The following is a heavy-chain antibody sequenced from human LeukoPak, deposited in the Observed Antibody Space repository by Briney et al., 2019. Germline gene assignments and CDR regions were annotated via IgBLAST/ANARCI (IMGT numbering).Heavy chain of an antibody. Sequence: GRSLRLSRAVSGFTFTIFATGGGCRAPGKGLEWVSGICGGGANAYFADSEQELYTLSRDTINKTRHLQINSLRAEDTAIYYCAKGGPYYHGWRTYEWFDYWGRET. V-gene: IGHV3-23*01. CDR3: AKGGPYYHGWRTYEWFDY. CDR1: GFTFTIFA. CDR2: ICGGGANA. D-gene: IGHD3-10*01. J-gene: IGHJ4*02.